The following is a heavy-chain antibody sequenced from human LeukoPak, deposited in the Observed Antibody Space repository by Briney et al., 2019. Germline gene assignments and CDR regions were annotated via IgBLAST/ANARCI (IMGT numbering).Heavy chain of an antibody. J-gene: IGHJ4*02. CDR2: THYSGIT. CDR3: ARDQTEVGGYNPGSYFDH. Sequence: PSETLSLTCTVSGGSISSYYWSWIRQPPGKGLEWMGYTHYSGITNYNPSLKSRVTISVDTSKNQLSLKLNSVTAGDTAVYYCARDQTEVGGYNPGSYFDHWGQGTLVTVSS. CDR1: GGSISSYY. V-gene: IGHV4-59*01. D-gene: IGHD5-24*01.